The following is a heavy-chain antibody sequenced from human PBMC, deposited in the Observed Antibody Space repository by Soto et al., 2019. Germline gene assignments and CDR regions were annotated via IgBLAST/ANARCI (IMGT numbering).Heavy chain of an antibody. D-gene: IGHD3-22*01. CDR1: GFTFSSYG. CDR2: IWYDGSNK. CDR3: ARDQADYDSSGYHLYYFDY. Sequence: GGSLRLSCAASGFTFSSYGMHWVRQAPGKGLEWVAVIWYDGSNKYYADSVKGRFTISRDNSKNTLYLQMNSLRAEDTAVYYCARDQADYDSSGYHLYYFDYWGQGTLVTVSS. V-gene: IGHV3-33*01. J-gene: IGHJ4*02.